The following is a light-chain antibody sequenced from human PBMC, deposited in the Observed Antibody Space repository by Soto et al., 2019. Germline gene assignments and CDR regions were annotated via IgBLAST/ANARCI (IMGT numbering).Light chain of an antibody. Sequence: DIQMTQSPSTLSASVGDGGTITFRASQSITTWLAWYQQKPGKAPKLLIYDASTLQSGVPSRFSGSGFGTQFTLTISSLQPDDFATYYCQEYNNHWTFGQGTKVDI. J-gene: IGKJ1*01. V-gene: IGKV1-5*01. CDR2: DAS. CDR3: QEYNNHWT. CDR1: QSITTW.